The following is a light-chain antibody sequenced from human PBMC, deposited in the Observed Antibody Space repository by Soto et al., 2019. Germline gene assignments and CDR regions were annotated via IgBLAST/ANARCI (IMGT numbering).Light chain of an antibody. CDR1: SSNIGAGYD. CDR2: GNN. CDR3: QSYDSSLRGLV. V-gene: IGLV1-40*01. J-gene: IGLJ2*01. Sequence: QAVVTQPPSVSGAPGQRVTISCTGSSSNIGAGYDVHWYQQLPGTAPKLLMYGNNIRPSGVPDRFSDSKSGTSASLAITGLLAEDEAAYYCQSYDSSLRGLVFGGGTKLTVL.